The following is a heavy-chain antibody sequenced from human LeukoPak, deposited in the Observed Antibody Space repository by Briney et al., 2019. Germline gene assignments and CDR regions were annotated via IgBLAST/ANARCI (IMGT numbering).Heavy chain of an antibody. Sequence: SVKVSCKASGGTFSSYAISWVRQAPGQGLEWMGRIIPIFGTANYAQKFQGRVTMTGDTSTSTVYMELSSLRSEDTAVYYCASEFPHRLELAYFDYWGQGTLVTVSS. CDR2: IIPIFGTA. D-gene: IGHD1-7*01. CDR1: GGTFSSYA. V-gene: IGHV1-69*06. J-gene: IGHJ4*02. CDR3: ASEFPHRLELAYFDY.